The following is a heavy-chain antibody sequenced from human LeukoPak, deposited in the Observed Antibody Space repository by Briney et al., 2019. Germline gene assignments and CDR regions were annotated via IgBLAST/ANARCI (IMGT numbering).Heavy chain of an antibody. CDR1: GGSFSGYY. CDR2: INHSGST. CDR3: ARAKNLVVIDY. V-gene: IGHV4-34*01. Sequence: SETLSLTCAVYGGSFSGYYWSWIRQPPGKGLEWIGEINHSGSTNYNPSLKSRVTISVDTSKNQFSLKLSSVTAADTAVCYCARAKNLVVIDYWGQGTLVTVSS. J-gene: IGHJ4*02. D-gene: IGHD3-22*01.